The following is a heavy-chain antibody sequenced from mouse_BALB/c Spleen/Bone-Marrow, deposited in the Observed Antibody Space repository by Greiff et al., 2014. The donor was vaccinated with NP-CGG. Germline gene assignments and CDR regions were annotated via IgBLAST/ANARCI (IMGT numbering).Heavy chain of an antibody. CDR1: GYTFTYYT. CDR3: ASAVNYSASPFDY. Sequence: VQLQQSGAELVRPGASVKMSCKASGYTFTYYTMHWVKQRPGQGLEWIGYVNPCSGYTNLNQKFKDKATLTADKSSSTAYMQLSRPSLQLTTPYYYASAVNYSASPFDYWGQGTTVTVSS. CDR2: VNPCSGYT. V-gene: IGHV1-4*01. J-gene: IGHJ2*01. D-gene: IGHD2-1*01.